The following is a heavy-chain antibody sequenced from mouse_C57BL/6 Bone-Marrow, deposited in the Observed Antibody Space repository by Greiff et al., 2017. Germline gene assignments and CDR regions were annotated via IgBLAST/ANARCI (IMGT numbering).Heavy chain of an antibody. CDR2: INPNNGGT. CDR3: ARGGYGSWYWYFDV. D-gene: IGHD1-1*01. V-gene: IGHV1-18*01. J-gene: IGHJ1*03. CDR1: GYTFTDYN. Sequence: EVKLVESGPELVKPGASVKIPCKASGYTFTDYNMDWVKQSHGKSLEWIGDINPNNGGTIYNQKFKGKATLTVDKSSSTAYMELRSLTSEDTAVYYCARGGYGSWYWYFDVWGTGTPVTVSS.